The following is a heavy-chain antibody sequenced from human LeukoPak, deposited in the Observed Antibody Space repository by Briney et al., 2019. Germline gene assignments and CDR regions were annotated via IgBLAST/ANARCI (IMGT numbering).Heavy chain of an antibody. CDR3: TTDLIEQQPTYYYYYYMDV. CDR1: GFTFSNAW. D-gene: IGHD6-13*01. Sequence: PGGSLRLSCAASGFTFSNAWMSWVRQAPGKGLEWVGRIKSKTDGGTTDYAAPVKGRFTISRDDSKNTLYLQMNSLKAEDTAVYYCTTDLIEQQPTYYYYYYMDVWGKGTTVTVSS. V-gene: IGHV3-15*01. CDR2: IKSKTDGGTT. J-gene: IGHJ6*03.